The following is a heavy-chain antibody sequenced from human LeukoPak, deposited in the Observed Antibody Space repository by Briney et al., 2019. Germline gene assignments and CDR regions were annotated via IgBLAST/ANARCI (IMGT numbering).Heavy chain of an antibody. J-gene: IGHJ4*02. Sequence: GGSLRLSCAASGFTFSSYSMNWVRQAPGKGLEWVSYISSSGSTIYYADSVKGRFTISRDNAKNSLYLQMNSLRAEDTAVYYCARETRGGSWLLRQGFSDYWGQGTLVTVSS. D-gene: IGHD2-15*01. CDR1: GFTFSSYS. CDR3: ARETRGGSWLLRQGFSDY. V-gene: IGHV3-48*04. CDR2: ISSSGSTI.